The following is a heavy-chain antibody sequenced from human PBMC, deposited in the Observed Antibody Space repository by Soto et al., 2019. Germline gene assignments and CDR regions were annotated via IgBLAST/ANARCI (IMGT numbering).Heavy chain of an antibody. V-gene: IGHV4-59*11. CDR2: IHNGGST. CDR1: GGSISDHY. Sequence: PSETLSLTCTVSGGSISDHYYMWIRQSPGKGLEYIGYIHNGGSTNYNPPLKSRVTLSVDTSTNQCSLTLSSMTAADTAVYYCALRSMAVVPEYWGQGTLVTVSS. CDR3: ALRSMAVVPEY. D-gene: IGHD3-22*01. J-gene: IGHJ4*02.